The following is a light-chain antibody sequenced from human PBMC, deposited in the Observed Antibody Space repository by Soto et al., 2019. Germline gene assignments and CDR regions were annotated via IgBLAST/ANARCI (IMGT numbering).Light chain of an antibody. CDR2: GAS. J-gene: IGKJ4*01. CDR1: QSVSSN. CDR3: QQYNNWPPLT. Sequence: EIELTQSPASLSVSPGERATLSCRASQSVSSNLAWYQQKPGQAPRLLIYGASTRATDIPARFSGTGSGTEFTLTISGLQSEDVAIYYCQQYNNWPPLTFGGGTKVEIK. V-gene: IGKV3-15*01.